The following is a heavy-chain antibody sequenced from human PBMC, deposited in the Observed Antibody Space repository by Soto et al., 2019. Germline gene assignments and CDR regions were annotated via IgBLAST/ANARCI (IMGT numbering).Heavy chain of an antibody. J-gene: IGHJ6*02. CDR1: GGSISSYY. CDR2: IYTSGST. CDR3: ARDASSDDYGGQPYYYYGMDV. Sequence: QVQLQESGPGLVKPSETLSLTCTVSGGSISSYYWSWIRQPAGKGLEWIGRIYTSGSTNYNPSLKSRVTMSVDTSKNQFSLKLSSVTAADTAVYYCARDASSDDYGGQPYYYYGMDVWGQGTTVTVSS. V-gene: IGHV4-4*07. D-gene: IGHD4-17*01.